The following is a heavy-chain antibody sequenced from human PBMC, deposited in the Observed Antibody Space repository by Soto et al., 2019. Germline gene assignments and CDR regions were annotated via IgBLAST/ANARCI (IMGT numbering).Heavy chain of an antibody. V-gene: IGHV3-48*01. J-gene: IGHJ6*03. CDR1: GFTFSSYS. CDR3: ARAEGYYYYYMDV. CDR2: ISSSSSTI. Sequence: GGSLRLSCAASGFTFSSYSMNWVRQAPGKGLGWVSYISSSSSTIYYADSVKGRFTISRDNAKNSLYLQMNSLRAEDTAVYYCARAEGYYYYYMDVWGKGTTVTVSS.